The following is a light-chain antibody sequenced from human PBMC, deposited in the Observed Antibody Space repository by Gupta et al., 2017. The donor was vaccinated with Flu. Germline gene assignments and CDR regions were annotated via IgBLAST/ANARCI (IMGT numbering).Light chain of an antibody. J-gene: IGLJ2*01. V-gene: IGLV1-40*01. CDR3: QSYDNNLDGAKV. CDR1: SSNIGAGYD. Sequence: SVLTQPPSVSGAPGQRVSISCPGSSSNIGAGYDVHWYQHLPGLAPKLLIYGNNNRPSGVPDRISGSKSGSSASLVITGLQAEDEGDYYCQSYDNNLDGAKVFGGGTKLTVL. CDR2: GNN.